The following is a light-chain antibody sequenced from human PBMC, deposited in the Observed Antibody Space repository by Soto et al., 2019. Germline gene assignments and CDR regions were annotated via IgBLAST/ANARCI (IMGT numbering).Light chain of an antibody. CDR2: AAS. V-gene: IGKV1-8*01. Sequence: AIRMTQSPSSLSASTGDRVTITCRASQGISSYLAWYQQKPGKAPKLLIYAASTLQSGVPSRFSGSGSGTYFTLTISCLQSEDFATYYCQQYYSYPRTFGQGTKV. CDR3: QQYYSYPRT. CDR1: QGISSY. J-gene: IGKJ1*01.